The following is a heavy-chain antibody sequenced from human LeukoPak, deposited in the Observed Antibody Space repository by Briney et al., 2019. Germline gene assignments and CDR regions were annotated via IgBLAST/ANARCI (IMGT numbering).Heavy chain of an antibody. CDR1: GYTFTGYY. CDR2: INPNSGGT. CDR3: ARDAVTKYWFDH. Sequence: ASVKVSCKASGYTFTGYYMHLVRQAPGQGLGGMGWINPNSGGTNSALRIKRRVTMNRDKSISIAYMDLSRLRYADTDVYYCARDAVTKYWFDHCGQGTLVTVSS. V-gene: IGHV1-2*02. J-gene: IGHJ5*02. D-gene: IGHD4-11*01.